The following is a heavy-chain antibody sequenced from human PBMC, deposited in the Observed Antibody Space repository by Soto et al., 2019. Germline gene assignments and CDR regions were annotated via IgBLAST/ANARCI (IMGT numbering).Heavy chain of an antibody. CDR1: GFTFSSYG. V-gene: IGHV3-30*02. D-gene: IGHD3-10*01. J-gene: IGHJ6*02. CDR2: IWYDGSNK. CDR3: AKDIRGIILVECYVLDV. Sequence: PEGSLRLSCAASGFTFSSYGMHWVRQAPGKGLEWVAVIWYDGSNKYYADSVKGRFTISRDNSKNSLYLQMNSLRAEDTALYYCAKDIRGIILVECYVLDVWGQGTTLTVSS.